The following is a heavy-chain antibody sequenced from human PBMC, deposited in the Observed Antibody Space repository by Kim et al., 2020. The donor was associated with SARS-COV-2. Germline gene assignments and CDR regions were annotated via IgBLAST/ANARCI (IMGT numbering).Heavy chain of an antibody. V-gene: IGHV1-2*04. Sequence: ASVKVSCKASGYTFTGYYMHWVRQAPGQGLEWMGWINPNSGGTNYAQKFQGWVTMTRDTSISTAYMELSRLRSDDTAVYYCARGDIVVVPAAHNWFDPWGQGTLVTVSS. J-gene: IGHJ5*02. CDR1: GYTFTGYY. CDR2: INPNSGGT. CDR3: ARGDIVVVPAAHNWFDP. D-gene: IGHD2-2*01.